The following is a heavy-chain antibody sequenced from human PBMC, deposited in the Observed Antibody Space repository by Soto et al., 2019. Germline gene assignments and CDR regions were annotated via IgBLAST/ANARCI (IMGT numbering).Heavy chain of an antibody. CDR3: ARGDTYLGV. CDR2: IIPIFSSR. Sequence: QVQLVQSGAEVKKPGSSVKVSCKTSRDTFNKYAFNWVRQAPGQGLEWMGWIIPIFSSRNYAEKFQGRVTITEDDSTSTAYMELRSLRFEDTAVYYCARGDTYLGVWGQGTTVTVSS. D-gene: IGHD3-16*01. V-gene: IGHV1-69*01. J-gene: IGHJ6*02. CDR1: RDTFNKYA.